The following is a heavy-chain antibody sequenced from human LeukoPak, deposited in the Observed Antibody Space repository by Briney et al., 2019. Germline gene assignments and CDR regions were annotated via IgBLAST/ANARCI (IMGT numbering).Heavy chain of an antibody. J-gene: IGHJ4*02. CDR2: ISGSGGST. V-gene: IGHV3-23*01. CDR3: AKDPSWSGYFDY. Sequence: GGSLRLSCAASGFTFSSYAMNWVRQAPGKGLEWVSAISGSGGSTYYADSVKGRFTISRDNSKNTQYLQMNSLRAEDTAVYYCAKDPSWSGYFDYWGQGTLVTVSS. D-gene: IGHD6-13*01. CDR1: GFTFSSYA.